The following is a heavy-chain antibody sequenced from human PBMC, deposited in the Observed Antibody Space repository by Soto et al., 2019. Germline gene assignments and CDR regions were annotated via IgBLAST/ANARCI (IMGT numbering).Heavy chain of an antibody. CDR2: INAGNGNT. J-gene: IGHJ4*02. CDR1: GYTFTSYA. CDR3: ARDPLHYVQLPYYFDY. Sequence: ASVKVSCKASGYTFTSYAMHWVRQAPGQRLEWMGWINAGNGNTKYSQKFQGRVTITRDTSASTAYMELSSLRSEDTAVYYCARDPLHYVQLPYYFDYWGQGTLVTVSS. D-gene: IGHD5-18*01. V-gene: IGHV1-3*01.